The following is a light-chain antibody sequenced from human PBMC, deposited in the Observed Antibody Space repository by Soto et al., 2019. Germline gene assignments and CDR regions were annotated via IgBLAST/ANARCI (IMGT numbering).Light chain of an antibody. V-gene: IGKV3D-15*01. Sequence: EIVMTQSPATLSVSPGDGATLSCRASQSVDSNLAWYQQKPGQTPRLLMYGASTRPTGIPARFSGSGSGTEFTLTISSLQPEDFATYYCLQDYNYPRTFGQGTKVDIK. J-gene: IGKJ1*01. CDR3: LQDYNYPRT. CDR2: GAS. CDR1: QSVDSN.